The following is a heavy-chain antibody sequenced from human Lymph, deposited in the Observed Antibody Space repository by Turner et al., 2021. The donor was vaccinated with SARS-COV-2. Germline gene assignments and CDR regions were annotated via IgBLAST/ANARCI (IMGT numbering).Heavy chain of an antibody. V-gene: IGHV3-23*01. Sequence: EVQLLESGGGFVQPGRSLRLSCAASGFTFSSYAVSWVRQAPGKGLEWVSAISGSGGSTYYADSVKGRFTISRDNSKNTLYLQMNSLRAEDTAIYYCAKDRFTLSSGWEDYWGQGALVTVSS. D-gene: IGHD6-19*01. CDR1: GFTFSSYA. CDR3: AKDRFTLSSGWEDY. CDR2: ISGSGGST. J-gene: IGHJ4*02.